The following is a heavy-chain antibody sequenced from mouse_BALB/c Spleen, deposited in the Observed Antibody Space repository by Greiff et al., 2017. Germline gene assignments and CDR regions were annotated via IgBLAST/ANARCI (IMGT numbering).Heavy chain of an antibody. V-gene: IGHV4-1*02. CDR1: GFDFSRYW. D-gene: IGHD1-1*01. Sequence: EVKLVESGGGLVQPGGSLKLSCAASGFDFSRYWMSWVRQAPGEGLEWIGEINPDSSTINYTPSLKDKFIISRDNAKNTLYLQMSKVRSEDTALYYCARRPVVDWYFDVWGAGTTVTVSS. CDR2: INPDSSTI. J-gene: IGHJ1*01. CDR3: ARRPVVDWYFDV.